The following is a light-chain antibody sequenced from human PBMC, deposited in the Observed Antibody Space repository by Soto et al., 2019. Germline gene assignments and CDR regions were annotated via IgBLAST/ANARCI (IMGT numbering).Light chain of an antibody. CDR1: QSLRSN. J-gene: IGKJ1*01. Sequence: EIVMTQSPATLSVSPGERATLSCRASQSLRSNLAWYQQKPGQAPRLLIYGASTRATGIPARFSGSGSWTEFTLPISSLQSEDFAVYYCQQFNNWPPAFGQGTKVEIK. CDR3: QQFNNWPPA. CDR2: GAS. V-gene: IGKV3-15*01.